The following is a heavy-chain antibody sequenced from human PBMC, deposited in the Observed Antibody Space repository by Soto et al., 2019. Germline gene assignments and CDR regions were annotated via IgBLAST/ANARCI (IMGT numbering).Heavy chain of an antibody. D-gene: IGHD1-7*01. CDR3: ARRNWNYGAFDI. CDR2: ISGSGSST. J-gene: IGHJ3*02. Sequence: PVGSLRLSCGASGFTFSSYAMSWVRQAPGKGLEWVSGISGSGSSTYYADSVKGRFTISRDNSKNTLYLQMNSLRAEDTAVYYCARRNWNYGAFDIWGQGTMVTVSS. CDR1: GFTFSSYA. V-gene: IGHV3-23*01.